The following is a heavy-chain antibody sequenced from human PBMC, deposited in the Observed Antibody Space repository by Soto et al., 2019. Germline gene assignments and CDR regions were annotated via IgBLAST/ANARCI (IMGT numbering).Heavy chain of an antibody. D-gene: IGHD1-26*01. V-gene: IGHV3-74*01. Sequence: EVQLVESGGGLVQPGGSLRLSFAASGFTFSSYWMHWVRQAPGKGLGWVSRTNSDGSSTSYADSVKGRLTNSKDNAKNTLYLQMNSLRAEDTAVYYCASRLPTTTSDAFDIWGQGTMVTVSS. CDR1: GFTFSSYW. CDR2: TNSDGSST. J-gene: IGHJ3*02. CDR3: ASRLPTTTSDAFDI.